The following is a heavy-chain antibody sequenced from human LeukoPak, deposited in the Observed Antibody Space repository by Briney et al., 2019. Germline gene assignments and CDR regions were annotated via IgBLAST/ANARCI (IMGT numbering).Heavy chain of an antibody. Sequence: ASVKVSCKASGYTFTSYYMHWVRQAPGQGLEWMGWISAYNGNTNYAQKLQGRVTMTTDTSTSTAYMELRSLRSDDTAVYYCARDYGIPLAYYDFWSGYYDFDYWGQGTLVTVSS. CDR3: ARDYGIPLAYYDFWSGYYDFDY. D-gene: IGHD3-3*01. CDR2: ISAYNGNT. V-gene: IGHV1-18*04. CDR1: GYTFTSYY. J-gene: IGHJ4*02.